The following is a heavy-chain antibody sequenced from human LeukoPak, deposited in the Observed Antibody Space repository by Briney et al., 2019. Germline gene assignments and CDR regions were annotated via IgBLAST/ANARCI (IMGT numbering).Heavy chain of an antibody. J-gene: IGHJ4*02. V-gene: IGHV1-69*06. D-gene: IGHD2-2*01. CDR2: IIPIFGTA. CDR3: ARGNPSSDCSSTSCYILSY. CDR1: GGTFSSYA. Sequence: ASVKVSCKASGGTFSSYAISWVRQAPGQGLEWMGGIIPIFGTANYAQKFQGRVTITADKSTSTAYMELSSLRSEDTAVYYCARGNPSSDCSSTSCYILSYWGQGTLVTVSS.